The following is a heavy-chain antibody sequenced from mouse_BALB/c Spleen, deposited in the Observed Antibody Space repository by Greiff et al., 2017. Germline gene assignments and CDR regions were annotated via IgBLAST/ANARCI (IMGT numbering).Heavy chain of an antibody. J-gene: IGHJ3*01. CDR1: GFTFSSYT. CDR2: ISNGGGST. CDR3: ATYGNYWFAY. Sequence: DVQLVESGGGLVQPGGSRKLSCAASGFTFSSYTMSWVRQTPEKRLEWVAYISNGGGSTYYPDTVKGRFTISRDNAKNTLYLQMSSLKSEDTAMYYCATYGNYWFAYWGQGTLVTVSA. V-gene: IGHV5-12-2*01. D-gene: IGHD2-10*02.